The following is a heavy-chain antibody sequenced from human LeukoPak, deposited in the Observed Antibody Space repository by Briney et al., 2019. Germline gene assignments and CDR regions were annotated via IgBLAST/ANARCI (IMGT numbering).Heavy chain of an antibody. J-gene: IGHJ1*01. D-gene: IGHD6-13*01. V-gene: IGHV4-34*01. CDR3: ARGRGLAAFQH. CDR2: INHSGST. Sequence: SETLSLTCAVYGGSFSGYYWGWIRQPPGKGLEWIGEINHSGSTNYNPSLKSRVTISVDTSKNQFSLKLSSVTAADTAVYYCARGRGLAAFQHWGQGTLVTVSS. CDR1: GGSFSGYY.